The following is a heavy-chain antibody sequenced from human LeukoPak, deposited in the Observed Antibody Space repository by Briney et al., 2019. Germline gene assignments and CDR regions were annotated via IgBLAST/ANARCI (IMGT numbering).Heavy chain of an antibody. V-gene: IGHV3-23*01. CDR3: ARGPPAVTTNTYA. CDR2: ISGSGAGT. D-gene: IGHD1-1*01. Sequence: GGSLRLSCAASGFTFRSYAMSWVRQAPGKGLEWVSSISGSGAGTYYADSVKGRFTVSRDNSKNTLYLQMNSLRAGDTAVYYCARGPPAVTTNTYAWGQGTLVTVSS. CDR1: GFTFRSYA. J-gene: IGHJ5*02.